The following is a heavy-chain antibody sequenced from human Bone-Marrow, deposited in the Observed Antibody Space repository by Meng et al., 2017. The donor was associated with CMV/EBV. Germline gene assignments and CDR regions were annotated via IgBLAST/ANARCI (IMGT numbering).Heavy chain of an antibody. J-gene: IGHJ5*01. CDR1: GFTFDDYA. Sequence: SLKISCAASGFTFDDYAMHWVRQAPGKGLEWVSGISWNSGSIGYADSVKGRFTISRDNAKNSLYLQMNSLRAEDTALYYCARGYSSGYFNWFDPWGQGTTVTVSS. CDR2: ISWNSGSI. V-gene: IGHV3-9*01. CDR3: ARGYSSGYFNWFDP. D-gene: IGHD3-22*01.